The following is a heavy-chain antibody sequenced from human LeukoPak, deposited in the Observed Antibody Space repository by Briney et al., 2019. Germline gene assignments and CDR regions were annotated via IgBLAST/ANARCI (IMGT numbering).Heavy chain of an antibody. J-gene: IGHJ4*02. V-gene: IGHV3-7*01. CDR3: TRDSGLTGYDLLDY. Sequence: GGSLRLSCAALGFPFSTYWITWVRQAPGKGLEWVANIKNDGSEMNYVDSVKGRFTISRDNAENSLFLQMNSLRVEDTAIYYCTRDSGLTGYDLLDYWGQGTLVTVSS. CDR1: GFPFSTYW. CDR2: IKNDGSEM. D-gene: IGHD5-12*01.